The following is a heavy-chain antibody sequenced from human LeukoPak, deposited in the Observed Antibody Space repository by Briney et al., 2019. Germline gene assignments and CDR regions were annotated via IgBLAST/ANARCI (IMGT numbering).Heavy chain of an antibody. Sequence: ASVKVSCKVSGYTLTELSMHWVRQAPGKGLEWMGWISAYNGNTNYAQKLQGRVTMTIDTSTSTAYMELSSLRSEDTAVYYCARDRNYYDSSGLFDYWGQGTLVTVSS. J-gene: IGHJ4*02. CDR1: GYTLTELS. V-gene: IGHV1-18*01. D-gene: IGHD3-22*01. CDR2: ISAYNGNT. CDR3: ARDRNYYDSSGLFDY.